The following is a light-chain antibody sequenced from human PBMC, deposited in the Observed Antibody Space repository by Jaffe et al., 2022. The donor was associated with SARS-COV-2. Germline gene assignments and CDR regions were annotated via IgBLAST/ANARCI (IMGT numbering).Light chain of an antibody. V-gene: IGKV4-1*01. CDR1: QSVLYSPNNRNY. CDR3: QQYYGVPYT. CDR2: WAS. Sequence: DIVMTQSPDSLAVSLGERATINCKSSQSVLYSPNNRNYLAWYQHKPGQPPKLVIYWASTRESGVPDRFSGSGSGTDFTLTISSLQAEDVAVYYCQQYYGVPYTFGQGTKLEI. J-gene: IGKJ2*01.